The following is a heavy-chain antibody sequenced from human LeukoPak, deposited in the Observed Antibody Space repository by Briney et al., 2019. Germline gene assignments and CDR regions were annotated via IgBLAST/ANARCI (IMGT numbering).Heavy chain of an antibody. CDR3: ARIGHSDKMIAY. D-gene: IGHD3-22*01. Sequence: ASVKASCKASGYTFTSYGISWVRQAPGQGLEWMGWISPYNGNTNFAQKLQGRVTMTTDTSTSTAYMELRSLRSDDTAVYFCARIGHSDKMIAYWGQGTLVTVSS. J-gene: IGHJ4*02. CDR1: GYTFTSYG. CDR2: ISPYNGNT. V-gene: IGHV1-18*01.